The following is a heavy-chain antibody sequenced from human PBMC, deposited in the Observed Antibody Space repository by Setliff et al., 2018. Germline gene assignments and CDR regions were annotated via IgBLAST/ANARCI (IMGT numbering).Heavy chain of an antibody. CDR2: IYTTGST. CDR1: GGSISSGSDY. J-gene: IGHJ6*03. D-gene: IGHD6-19*01. CDR3: ARAISGWYSAHYYYMDV. Sequence: SETLSLTCTASGGSISSGSDYWTWIRQPAGKGLEWIGHIYTTGSTNYNPSLKSRVTMSVDTSMNQFSLKLSSVTAADTAVYYCARAISGWYSAHYYYMDVWGKGTTVTVSS. V-gene: IGHV4-61*09.